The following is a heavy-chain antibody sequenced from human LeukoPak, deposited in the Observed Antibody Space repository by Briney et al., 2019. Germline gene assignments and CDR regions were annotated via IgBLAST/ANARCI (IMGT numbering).Heavy chain of an antibody. D-gene: IGHD1-1*01. CDR2: INPNNGGT. CDR3: GRDRHWNQGNFDY. Sequence: ASVKGSCKAFGYTITGYYIHWVRQAPGQGLEWMGWINPNNGGTNSAQKFQGRVTMTRDTSIGTAYMELNRLTYDDTAVYYCGRDRHWNQGNFDYWGQGTLVTVSS. J-gene: IGHJ4*02. CDR1: GYTITGYY. V-gene: IGHV1-2*02.